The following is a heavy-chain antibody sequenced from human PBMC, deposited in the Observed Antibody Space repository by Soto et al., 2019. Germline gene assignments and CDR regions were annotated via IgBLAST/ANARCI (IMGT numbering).Heavy chain of an antibody. J-gene: IGHJ4*01. CDR1: GGSISSSNSF. CDR2: ISYSGST. CDR3: ARGEYNSGTWYHLDY. D-gene: IGHD6-13*01. V-gene: IGHV4-39*01. Sequence: QLQLQESGPGLVKPSETLSLTCTVSGGSISSSNSFWGWIRQPPVKGLEWIGSISYSGSTYYNPSLKSRVTIPVDTSENQFSLKLSSVTAADTAVYYCARGEYNSGTWYHLDYWGQGTLLTVSS.